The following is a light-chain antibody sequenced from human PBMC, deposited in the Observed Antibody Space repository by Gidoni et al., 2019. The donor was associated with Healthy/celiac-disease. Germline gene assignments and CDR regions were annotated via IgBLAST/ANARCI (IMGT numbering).Light chain of an antibody. V-gene: IGKV3-11*01. CDR1: QIVSTF. J-gene: IGKJ4*01. CDR3: QQRRNWPVT. CDR2: DAS. Sequence: VLTQSPATLSFSPGERATLSCRASQIVSTFLAWSQQKPGQAPRLLIYDASHRATGTPARFRRSGSGTDFTLTLSSLGPGDFAVYYCQQRRNWPVTFGGGTKVDIK.